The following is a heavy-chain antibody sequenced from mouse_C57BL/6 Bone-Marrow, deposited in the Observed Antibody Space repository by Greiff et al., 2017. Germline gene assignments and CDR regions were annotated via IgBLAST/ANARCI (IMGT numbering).Heavy chain of an antibody. Sequence: QVQLQQPGAALVKPGASVQMSCKASGYTFTSYWITWVKQRPGQGLEWIGDIYPGRSSTNYNDKFKSKATLTVDKSSSTAYMQLSSLTSEDSAVYYCARGSPGYFDYWGQGTTLTGSS. V-gene: IGHV1-55*01. CDR1: GYTFTSYW. J-gene: IGHJ2*01. CDR3: ARGSPGYFDY. CDR2: IYPGRSST.